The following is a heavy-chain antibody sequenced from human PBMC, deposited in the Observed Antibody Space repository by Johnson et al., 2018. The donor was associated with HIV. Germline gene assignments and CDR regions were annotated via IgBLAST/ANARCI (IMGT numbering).Heavy chain of an antibody. CDR2: IYSGGST. D-gene: IGHD2-15*01. CDR3: AREAYCSGGSCYDAFDI. V-gene: IGHV3-66*01. CDR1: GFTFSSNY. J-gene: IGHJ3*02. Sequence: EVQLVESGGGVVQPGGSLRLSCAASGFTFSSNYMSWVRQAPGKWLEWVSVIYSGGSTYYADSVKGRFTISRDNSKNTLYLQMNSLRAEDTAVYYCAREAYCSGGSCYDAFDIWGQGTMVTVSS.